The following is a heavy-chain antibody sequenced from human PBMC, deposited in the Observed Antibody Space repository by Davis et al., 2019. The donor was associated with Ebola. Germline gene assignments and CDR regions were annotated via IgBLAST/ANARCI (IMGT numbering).Heavy chain of an antibody. Sequence: GSLRLSCAASGFTFNTYTMNWVRQAPGKGLEWVSSISSSSLYIYYADSVKGRFTISRDNAKNSLYLQMNSLRDEDTALYYCSRGGAVKFDYWGQGTLVTVSS. CDR1: GFTFNTYT. J-gene: IGHJ4*02. CDR3: SRGGAVKFDY. V-gene: IGHV3-21*01. CDR2: ISSSSLYI. D-gene: IGHD4-17*01.